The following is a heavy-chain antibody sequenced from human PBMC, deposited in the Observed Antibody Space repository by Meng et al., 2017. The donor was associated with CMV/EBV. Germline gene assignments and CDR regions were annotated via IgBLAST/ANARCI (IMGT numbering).Heavy chain of an antibody. CDR2: ISSSSNYI. Sequence: GGSLRLSCAASGFTFSSYSMNWVRQAPGKGLKWVSSISSSSNYIYNADSVKGRFTISRDNAKNSLYLQMNSLRAEDTAVYYCAILPPYCSGGSCYGYWGQGTLVTVSS. J-gene: IGHJ4*02. CDR1: GFTFSSYS. CDR3: AILPPYCSGGSCYGY. D-gene: IGHD2-15*01. V-gene: IGHV3-21*06.